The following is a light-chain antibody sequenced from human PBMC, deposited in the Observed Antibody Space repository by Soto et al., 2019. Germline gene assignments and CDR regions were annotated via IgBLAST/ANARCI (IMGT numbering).Light chain of an antibody. Sequence: IQMTQSPSALSASGGETVTISCRASQDIRNELGWYQQKPGTAPKFLIYAASSLHSGVPSRFSGSGSGTDFTLTISGLQPEDFATYYCLQDINYPWTFGQGTKVDIK. CDR2: AAS. CDR1: QDIRNE. J-gene: IGKJ1*01. CDR3: LQDINYPWT. V-gene: IGKV1-6*02.